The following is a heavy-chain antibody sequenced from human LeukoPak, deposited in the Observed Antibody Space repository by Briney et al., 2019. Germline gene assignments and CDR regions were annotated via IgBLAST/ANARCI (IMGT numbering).Heavy chain of an antibody. CDR2: INTSGNT. J-gene: IGHJ6*04. D-gene: IGHD3-10*01. V-gene: IGHV4-4*07. Sequence: SETLSLTCTVSGDSISNYYWTWIRQSAGKGLQWIGRINTSGNTNYNPYLKSRVTMSLDTSKTQFSLTLSSVTAPDTAVYYCARERLGFRVDVWGKGTTVTVSS. CDR3: ARERLGFRVDV. CDR1: GDSISNYY.